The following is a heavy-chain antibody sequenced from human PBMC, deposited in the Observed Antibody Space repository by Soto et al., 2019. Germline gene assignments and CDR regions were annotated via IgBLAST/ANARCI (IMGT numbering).Heavy chain of an antibody. CDR1: GGAFNNYA. V-gene: IGHV1-69*18. Sequence: QVQLVQSGAEVKRPGSSVKVSCKASGGAFNNYAIYWVRQAPGQGLEWLGTIVPVFPSVYYAPRFQGRLTISADGSTDTVYMMLTSLTSEDTAVYYCAREMPSTATAYFYYGLNVWGQGTSGTFSS. CDR2: IVPVFPSV. J-gene: IGHJ6*02. CDR3: AREMPSTATAYFYYGLNV. D-gene: IGHD6-13*01.